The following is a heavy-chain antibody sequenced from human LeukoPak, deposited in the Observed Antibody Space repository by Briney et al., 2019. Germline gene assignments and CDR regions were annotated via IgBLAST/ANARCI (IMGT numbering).Heavy chain of an antibody. CDR2: ISGRGEST. D-gene: IGHD2-2*01. CDR3: ARTRSCSSTSCYVDY. CDR1: GFTFSSYA. Sequence: GGSLRLSCAASGFTFSSYAMSWVRQAPGTGLEWVSGISGRGESTYYADSVKGRFTISRDNSKNTLYLQMNSLRAEDTAVYYCARTRSCSSTSCYVDYWGQGTLVTVSS. J-gene: IGHJ4*02. V-gene: IGHV3-23*01.